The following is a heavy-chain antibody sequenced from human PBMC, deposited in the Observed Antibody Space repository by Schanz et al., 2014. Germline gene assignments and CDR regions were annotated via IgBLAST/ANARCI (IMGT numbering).Heavy chain of an antibody. D-gene: IGHD5-12*01. CDR3: ARDGYNAYDLKRGDY. Sequence: VQLLESGGGLFKPGGSLRLSCAGSGFTFADYYMTWIRQAPGKGLEWVANIKQDGSEKYYVDSVQGRFTISRDNAKKSLYLQMNSLRAEDTAVYYCARDGYNAYDLKRGDYWGQGTQVAVSS. V-gene: IGHV3-7*01. J-gene: IGHJ4*02. CDR2: IKQDGSEK. CDR1: GFTFADYY.